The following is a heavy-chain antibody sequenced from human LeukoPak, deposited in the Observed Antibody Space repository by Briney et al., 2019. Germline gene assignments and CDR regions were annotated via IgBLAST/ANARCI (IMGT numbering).Heavy chain of an antibody. J-gene: IGHJ4*02. V-gene: IGHV3-9*01. CDR2: ISWNSEAI. CDR3: ARDPYYYDSSGYYPFDY. D-gene: IGHD3-22*01. Sequence: PGGSLRLSCAASGFRFNDYAMHWVRQAPGKGLEWVSGISWNSEAIAYGDSVRGRFTISRDTSKNTLFLQMNSLRAEDTAVYYCARDPYYYDSSGYYPFDYWGQGTLVTVSS. CDR1: GFRFNDYA.